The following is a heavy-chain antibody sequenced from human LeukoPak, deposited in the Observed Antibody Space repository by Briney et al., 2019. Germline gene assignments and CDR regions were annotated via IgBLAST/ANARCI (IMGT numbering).Heavy chain of an antibody. V-gene: IGHV3-48*01. D-gene: IGHD2-2*02. CDR1: GFTFSSYA. CDR3: ARVNVVVPAAIRKFDY. CDR2: ISSSSSTI. J-gene: IGHJ4*02. Sequence: GGSLRLSCAASGFTFSSYAMSWVRQAPGKGLEWASYISSSSSTIYYADSVKGRFTISRDNAKNSLYLQMNSLRAEDTAVYYCARVNVVVPAAIRKFDYWGQGTLVTVSS.